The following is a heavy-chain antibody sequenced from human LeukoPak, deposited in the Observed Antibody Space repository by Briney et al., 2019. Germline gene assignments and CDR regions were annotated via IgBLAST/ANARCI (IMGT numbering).Heavy chain of an antibody. CDR1: GFTFSSYA. J-gene: IGHJ4*02. V-gene: IGHV3-23*01. CDR3: AKVREYSSSSGTDY. Sequence: GGSLRLSCAAYGFTFSSYAMSWVRQAPGKGLEWVSAISGSGGSTYYADSVKGRFTISRDNSKNTLYLQMNSLRAEDTAVYYCAKVREYSSSSGTDYWGQGTLVTVSS. D-gene: IGHD6-6*01. CDR2: ISGSGGST.